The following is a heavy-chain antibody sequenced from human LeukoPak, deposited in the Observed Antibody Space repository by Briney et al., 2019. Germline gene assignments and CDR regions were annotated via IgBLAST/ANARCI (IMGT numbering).Heavy chain of an antibody. Sequence: SETLSLTCTVSGYSISSGYYWGWIRQPPGKGLEWIGSIHHTGSTHFNPSLKSRVTISVDTSKNQFSLNLSSVTAADTAVYYCASRDSIAAAGSWGQGTLVTVSS. CDR3: ASRDSIAAAGS. J-gene: IGHJ4*02. D-gene: IGHD6-13*01. V-gene: IGHV4-38-2*02. CDR2: IHHTGST. CDR1: GYSISSGYY.